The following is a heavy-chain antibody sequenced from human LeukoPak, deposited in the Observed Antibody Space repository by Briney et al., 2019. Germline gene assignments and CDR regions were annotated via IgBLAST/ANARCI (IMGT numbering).Heavy chain of an antibody. D-gene: IGHD6-19*01. CDR2: ISSSGST. Sequence: SETLSLTCTVSGDSISSGDYYWSWIRQPAGKGLEWIGRISSSGSTNYNPSLKSRVTISVDTSKNQFSLKLSSVTAADTAVYYCARGRFRSGWARHPNWFDPWGQGTLVTVSS. J-gene: IGHJ5*02. V-gene: IGHV4-61*02. CDR3: ARGRFRSGWARHPNWFDP. CDR1: GDSISSGDYY.